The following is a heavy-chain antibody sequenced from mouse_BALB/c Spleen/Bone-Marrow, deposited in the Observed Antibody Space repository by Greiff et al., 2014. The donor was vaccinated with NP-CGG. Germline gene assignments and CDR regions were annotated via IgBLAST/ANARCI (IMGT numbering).Heavy chain of an antibody. CDR3: ARKYGDY. J-gene: IGHJ2*01. D-gene: IGHD2-10*02. Sequence: QVQLKHSGAELVRPGSSVKISCKASGYPFSSYWMNWVKQRPGQGLEWIGQIYPGDGETNYNGKFKGNATLTADKSSSTAYMQLISPTSEDSAVYFCARKYGDYWGQGTTLTGSS. CDR2: IYPGDGET. CDR1: GYPFSSYW. V-gene: IGHV1-80*01.